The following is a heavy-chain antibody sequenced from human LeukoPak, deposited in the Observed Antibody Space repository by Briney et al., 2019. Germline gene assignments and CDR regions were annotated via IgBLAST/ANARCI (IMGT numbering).Heavy chain of an antibody. J-gene: IGHJ5*02. V-gene: IGHV4-39*01. CDR3: ARHYGP. Sequence: SETLSLTCTVSGGSISGNYWSWFRQPPGKGLEWIGSIYDSGSTYYNPSLKSRVTISVDTSKNQFSLKLNSVTAADTAVYYCARHYGPWGQGTLVTVSS. CDR2: IYDSGST. CDR1: GGSISGNY. D-gene: IGHD3-10*01.